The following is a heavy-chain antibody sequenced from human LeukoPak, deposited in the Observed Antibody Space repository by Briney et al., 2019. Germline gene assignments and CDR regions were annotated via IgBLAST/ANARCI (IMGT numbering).Heavy chain of an antibody. V-gene: IGHV4-30-2*01. D-gene: IGHD5-18*01. Sequence: SQTLTLTYAVSGGSISSGGYSWSWIRQPPGKGLEWIGYIYHSGSTYYNPSLKSRVTISVDRSKNQFSLKLSSVTAADTAVYYCARGQGYSYGQAYYDYWGQGTLVTVSS. CDR2: IYHSGST. CDR3: ARGQGYSYGQAYYDY. CDR1: GGSISSGGYS. J-gene: IGHJ4*02.